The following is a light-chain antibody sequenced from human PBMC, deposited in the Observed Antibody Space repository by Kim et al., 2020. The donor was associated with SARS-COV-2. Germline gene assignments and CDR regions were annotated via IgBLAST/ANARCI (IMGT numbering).Light chain of an antibody. Sequence: VALGQKVRITCQGDSLRSYYATWYQQKPGQAPIVVIYGKNNRPSGIPDRFSGSSSGNTASLTITGTQAGDEADYYCNSRDSNDNVLFGGGTKLTVL. CDR2: GKN. CDR1: SLRSYY. CDR3: NSRDSNDNVL. V-gene: IGLV3-19*01. J-gene: IGLJ2*01.